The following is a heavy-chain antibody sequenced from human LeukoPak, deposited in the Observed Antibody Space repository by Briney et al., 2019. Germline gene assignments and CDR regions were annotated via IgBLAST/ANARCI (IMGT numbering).Heavy chain of an antibody. CDR2: IYHSGST. J-gene: IGHJ3*02. D-gene: IGHD5-12*01. CDR1: GYSISSGYY. V-gene: IGHV4-38-2*02. CDR3: ARETLSGYDGNDAFDI. Sequence: PSETLSLTCAVSGYSISSGYYWGWIRQPPGKGLDWIGSIYHSGSTYYNPSLKSRVTISVDTSSNQFSLKLSSVTAADTAVYYCARETLSGYDGNDAFDIWGQGTMVSVSS.